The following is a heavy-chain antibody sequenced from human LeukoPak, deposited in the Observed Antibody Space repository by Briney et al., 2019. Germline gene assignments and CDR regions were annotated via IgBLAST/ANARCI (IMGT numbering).Heavy chain of an antibody. J-gene: IGHJ4*02. Sequence: PSETLSLTCSVSGGSISTNYWSWIRQPPGKGLEWIGYVSYSGSTNYNPSLKSRVTISVDTSKNQFSLKLTSATAADTAVYYCARNVGGLRGFDYWGQGTLVTVSS. CDR3: ARNVGGLRGFDY. V-gene: IGHV4-59*01. CDR2: VSYSGST. D-gene: IGHD3-10*01. CDR1: GGSISTNY.